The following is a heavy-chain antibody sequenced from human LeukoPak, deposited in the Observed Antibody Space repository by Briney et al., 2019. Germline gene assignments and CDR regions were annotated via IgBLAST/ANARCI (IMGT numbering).Heavy chain of an antibody. CDR3: ARDPRYCSGGSCYNFRFDP. V-gene: IGHV1-46*01. CDR2: VNPSGGST. J-gene: IGHJ5*02. Sequence: ASVKVSCKASGYTFTSYYMHWVRQAPGQGLEWMGIVNPSGGSTSYAQKFQGRVTMTRDTSTSTVYMELSSLRSEDTAVYYCARDPRYCSGGSCYNFRFDPWGQGTLVTVSS. D-gene: IGHD2-15*01. CDR1: GYTFTSYY.